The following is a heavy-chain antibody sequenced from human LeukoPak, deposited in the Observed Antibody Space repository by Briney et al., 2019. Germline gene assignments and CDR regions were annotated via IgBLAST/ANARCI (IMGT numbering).Heavy chain of an antibody. J-gene: IGHJ5*02. D-gene: IGHD3-22*01. CDR3: ARTNEGSGYYGGNWFDP. Sequence: SETLSLTCAVYGGSFSGYYWSWIRQPPGKGLEWIGEINHSGSTNYNPSLKSRVTISVDTSKNQFSLKLSSVTAADTAVYYCARTNEGSGYYGGNWFDPWGQGTLVTVSS. V-gene: IGHV4-34*01. CDR1: GGSFSGYY. CDR2: INHSGST.